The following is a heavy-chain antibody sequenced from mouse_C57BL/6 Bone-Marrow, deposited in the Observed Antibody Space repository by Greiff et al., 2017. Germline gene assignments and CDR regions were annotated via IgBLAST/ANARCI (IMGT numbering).Heavy chain of an antibody. D-gene: IGHD2-2*01. Sequence: EVQGVESGGDLVKPGGSLKLSCAASGFTFSSYGMSWVRQTPAKRLEWVATISSGGSYTYYPDSVKGRFTISRDNAKNTLYLQMSRLKSEDTAMYYCATMVTTNAMDDWGQGTSVTVSS. CDR1: GFTFSSYG. CDR3: ATMVTTNAMDD. J-gene: IGHJ4*01. V-gene: IGHV5-6*01. CDR2: ISSGGSYT.